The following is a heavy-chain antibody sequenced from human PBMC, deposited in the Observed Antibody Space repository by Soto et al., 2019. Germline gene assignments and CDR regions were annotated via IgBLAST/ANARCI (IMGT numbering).Heavy chain of an antibody. J-gene: IGHJ4*02. V-gene: IGHV3-23*01. CDR3: AKDWFSLYYYDSSGYRGYFDY. CDR2: ISGSGGST. Sequence: GGSLRLSCAASGFTFRSYALSWVRQAPGKGLEWVSAISGSGGSTYYADSVKGRFTISRDNSKNTLYLQMNSLRAEDTAVYYCAKDWFSLYYYDSSGYRGYFDYWGQGTLVTVS. D-gene: IGHD3-22*01. CDR1: GFTFRSYA.